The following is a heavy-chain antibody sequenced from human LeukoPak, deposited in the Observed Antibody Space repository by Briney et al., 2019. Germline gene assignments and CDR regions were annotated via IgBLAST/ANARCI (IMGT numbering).Heavy chain of an antibody. CDR2: ISGGGGST. D-gene: IGHD2-15*01. J-gene: IGHJ3*02. Sequence: GGPLRLSCAASGFTFSTYGMSWVRQAPGKGLEWVSAISGGGGSTYYADSVEGRFTIYGDSSKNTLYLQMNILTAEDTAIYSCARPRLEYCSGGSCFDAFDIWGQGTMVTVSS. CDR3: ARPRLEYCSGGSCFDAFDI. CDR1: GFTFSTYG. V-gene: IGHV3-23*01.